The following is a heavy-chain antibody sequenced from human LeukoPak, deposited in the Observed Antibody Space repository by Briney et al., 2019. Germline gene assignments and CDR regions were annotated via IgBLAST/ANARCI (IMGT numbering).Heavy chain of an antibody. V-gene: IGHV1-69*05. Sequence: GASVKVSCKASGYTFTSYGISWVRQAPGQGLEWMGGIIPSFGTANYAQKFQGRVTITTDESTSTAYMELSSLRSEDTAVYYCARDGGISSSWSPPNYYYYYMDVWGKGTTVTVSS. J-gene: IGHJ6*03. D-gene: IGHD6-13*01. CDR3: ARDGGISSSWSPPNYYYYYMDV. CDR1: GYTFTSYG. CDR2: IIPSFGTA.